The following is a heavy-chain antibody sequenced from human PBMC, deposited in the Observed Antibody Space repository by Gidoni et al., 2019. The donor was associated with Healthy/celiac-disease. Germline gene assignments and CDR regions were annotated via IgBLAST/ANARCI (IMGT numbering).Heavy chain of an antibody. CDR3: ARETGSVITDYYYYYGMDV. Sequence: QVQLVQSGAAVKKPGSSVKVSCQASGGTFRSYAISWVRQAPGQGLEWMGGIIPIFGTANNAQKFQGRVTITADESTSTAYMELSSLRSEDTAVYYCARETGSVITDYYYYYGMDVWGQGTTVTVSS. V-gene: IGHV1-69*01. CDR2: IIPIFGTA. CDR1: GGTFRSYA. J-gene: IGHJ6*02. D-gene: IGHD2-15*01.